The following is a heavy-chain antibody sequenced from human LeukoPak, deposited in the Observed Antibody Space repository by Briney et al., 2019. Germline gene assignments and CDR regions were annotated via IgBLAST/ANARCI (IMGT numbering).Heavy chain of an antibody. CDR2: MSGSGGST. Sequence: PGGSLRLSCAASGFTFSSYAMSWVRQAPGKGLEWVSAMSGSGGSTYYADSVKGRFTISRDNSKNTQSLQMNSLRAEDTAVYYCLGYCSGNNCYSGGYWGQGTLVTVSS. CDR1: GFTFSSYA. D-gene: IGHD2-15*01. V-gene: IGHV3-23*01. J-gene: IGHJ4*02. CDR3: LGYCSGNNCYSGGY.